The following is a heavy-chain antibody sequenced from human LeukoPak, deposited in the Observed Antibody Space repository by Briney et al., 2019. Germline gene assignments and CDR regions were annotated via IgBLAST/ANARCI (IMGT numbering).Heavy chain of an antibody. CDR1: GGSISGYY. J-gene: IGHJ3*02. D-gene: IGHD6-6*01. V-gene: IGHV4-59*01. Sequence: PSETLSLTCTVSGGSISGYYWGWIRQPPGKGLEWMGYIYYSGSTNYNPSLKSRVTISEDPSKNQFSLKLSSVTAADTAVYYCARVYSSSSVDAFHIWGQGTMVTVSS. CDR3: ARVYSSSSVDAFHI. CDR2: IYYSGST.